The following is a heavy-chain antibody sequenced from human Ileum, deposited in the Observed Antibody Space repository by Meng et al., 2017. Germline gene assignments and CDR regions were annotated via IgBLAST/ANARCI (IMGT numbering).Heavy chain of an antibody. CDR1: WCSSRSYNYF. Sequence: QLQQQEGGAGLLKPPETLARTCTFSWCSSRSYNYFWSWIRQVPGKGLEWIAYIHHNGGAYYNPSLKSRVTISVDTSKNQFSLSLISVTAADTAVYFCAREVNIAADSDGFDIWGLGTMVTVAS. D-gene: IGHD6-6*01. V-gene: IGHV4-31*03. CDR3: AREVNIAADSDGFDI. CDR2: IHHNGGA. J-gene: IGHJ3*02.